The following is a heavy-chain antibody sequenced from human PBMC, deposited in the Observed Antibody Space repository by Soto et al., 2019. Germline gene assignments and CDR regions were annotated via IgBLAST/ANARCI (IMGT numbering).Heavy chain of an antibody. Sequence: EVQLVESGGGLVQPGGSLRLSCAASGFMFGSYWMTWVRHAPGKGLEWVANIKRDGSEKFYVDSVKGRFTFSRDNADNSLFLHMNSLRAEDTAIYYCARVRANDYEIDYWGQGALVTVS. D-gene: IGHD4-17*01. J-gene: IGHJ4*02. CDR3: ARVRANDYEIDY. CDR1: GFMFGSYW. CDR2: IKRDGSEK. V-gene: IGHV3-7*03.